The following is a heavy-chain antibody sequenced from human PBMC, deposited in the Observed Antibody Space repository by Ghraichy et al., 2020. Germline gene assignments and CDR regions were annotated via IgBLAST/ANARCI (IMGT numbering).Heavy chain of an antibody. V-gene: IGHV3-30-3*01. J-gene: IGHJ1*01. D-gene: IGHD1-26*01. CDR3: ARDRDSGTARRGYFQS. Sequence: LSLTCAASGFTFSSYAMHWVRQAPGKGLEWVAVISYDGNNKFYADSVKGRFTISRDNSKNTLYLQMNSLRTEDTAVYFCARDRDSGTARRGYFQSWGQGTLVTVSS. CDR1: GFTFSSYA. CDR2: ISYDGNNK.